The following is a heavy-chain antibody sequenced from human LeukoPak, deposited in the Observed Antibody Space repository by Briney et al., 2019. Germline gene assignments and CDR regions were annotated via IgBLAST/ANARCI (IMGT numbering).Heavy chain of an antibody. Sequence: GGSLRLSCAASGFTFSSYAMSWVRQAPGKGLEWVSAISGSGGSTYYADSVKGRFTISRDNSKNTLYLQMNSLRAEDTAVYYCAKPNGDGPLFSYYYYMVVWGKGTTVTVSS. J-gene: IGHJ6*03. CDR2: ISGSGGST. CDR3: AKPNGDGPLFSYYYYMVV. V-gene: IGHV3-23*01. CDR1: GFTFSSYA. D-gene: IGHD3-10*01.